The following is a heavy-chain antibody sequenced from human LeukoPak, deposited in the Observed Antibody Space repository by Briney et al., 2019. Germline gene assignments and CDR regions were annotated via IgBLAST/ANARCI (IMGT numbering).Heavy chain of an antibody. J-gene: IGHJ6*03. CDR3: ARITMVWGVIRYYYYYMDV. CDR2: IYYSGST. D-gene: IGHD3-10*01. Sequence: PSETLSLTCTVSGGSISSYYWSWIRQPPGKGLEWIGYIYYSGSTNYNSSLKSRVTISVDTSKNQFSLKLSSVTAADTAVYYCARITMVWGVIRYYYYYMDVWGKGTTVTVSS. CDR1: GGSISSYY. V-gene: IGHV4-59*12.